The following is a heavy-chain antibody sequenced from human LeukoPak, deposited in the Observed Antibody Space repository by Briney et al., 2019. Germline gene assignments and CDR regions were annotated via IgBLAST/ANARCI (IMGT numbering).Heavy chain of an antibody. Sequence: GGSLRLSCTVSGLTFSNCAMTWVRQAPGKGLEWVSTISKDGVGTYYPESMKGRFTISRDNSKNTLYLQMNSLRAEDTAIYYCARDPLSYDYYGLDVWGQGTTVTVSS. CDR1: GLTFSNCA. CDR3: ARDPLSYDYYGLDV. J-gene: IGHJ6*02. CDR2: ISKDGVGT. D-gene: IGHD3-16*01. V-gene: IGHV3-23*01.